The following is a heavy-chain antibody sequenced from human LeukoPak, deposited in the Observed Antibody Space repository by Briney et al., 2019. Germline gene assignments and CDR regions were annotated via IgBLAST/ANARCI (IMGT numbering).Heavy chain of an antibody. Sequence: PGGSLRLFCAASEFTFSNYAMSWVRQTPGKGLEWVSGISGSGGTTDYADSVKGRFTISRDNSKNTLYLQMNSLRAEDTAVYYCAKLTLGYCSGGRCFFDYWGQGTLVTVSS. CDR3: AKLTLGYCSGGRCFFDY. V-gene: IGHV3-23*01. CDR2: ISGSGGTT. CDR1: EFTFSNYA. J-gene: IGHJ4*02. D-gene: IGHD2-15*01.